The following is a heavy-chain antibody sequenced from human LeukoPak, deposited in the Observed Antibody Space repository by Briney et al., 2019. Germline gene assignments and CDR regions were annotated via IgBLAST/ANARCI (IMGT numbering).Heavy chain of an antibody. Sequence: GGSLRLSCAASGFTFSYYWMHWVRQAPGKGLVWVSRIKSDGSSTSYAGFVKGRFTISRDNSKNTLYLQMNSLRAEDTAVYYCAKDRHYYDSSGQIDYWGQGTLVTVSS. CDR1: GFTFSYYW. V-gene: IGHV3-74*01. J-gene: IGHJ4*02. D-gene: IGHD3-22*01. CDR3: AKDRHYYDSSGQIDY. CDR2: IKSDGSST.